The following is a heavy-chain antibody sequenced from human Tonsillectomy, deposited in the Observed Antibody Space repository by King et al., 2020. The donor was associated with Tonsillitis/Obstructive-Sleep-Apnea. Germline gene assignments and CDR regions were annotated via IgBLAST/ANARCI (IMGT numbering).Heavy chain of an antibody. Sequence: VQLVESGGGLIQPGGSLRLSCAASGFTVSSNYMSWVRQAPGKGLEWVSVIYSGGSTYYADSVKGRFTISRDNSKNTLYLQMNSLRAEDTAVYYCARERSLGYCSSTSCSLPDYWGQGTLVTVSS. V-gene: IGHV3-53*01. D-gene: IGHD2-2*01. CDR1: GFTVSSNY. J-gene: IGHJ4*02. CDR2: IYSGGST. CDR3: ARERSLGYCSSTSCSLPDY.